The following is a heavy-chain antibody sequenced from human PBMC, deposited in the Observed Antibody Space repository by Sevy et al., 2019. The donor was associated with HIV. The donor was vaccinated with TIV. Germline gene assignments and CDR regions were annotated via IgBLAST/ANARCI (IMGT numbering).Heavy chain of an antibody. CDR3: AKDLAGPGRRYFDY. V-gene: IGHV3-30*02. J-gene: IGHJ4*02. Sequence: GGSLRLSCAASGFTFSNYGMHWVRQVPGKGLEWVTFIRYDGSDKHYAASVKGRFTISRDDSKNTLYLQMDSLRAEDTAIHYCAKDLAGPGRRYFDYWGQGTLVTVSS. D-gene: IGHD6-13*01. CDR1: GFTFSNYG. CDR2: IRYDGSDK.